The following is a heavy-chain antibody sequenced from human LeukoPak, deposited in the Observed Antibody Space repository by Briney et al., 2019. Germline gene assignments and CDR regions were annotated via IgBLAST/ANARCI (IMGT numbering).Heavy chain of an antibody. CDR1: GGSISNYY. D-gene: IGHD2-15*01. V-gene: IGHV4-4*09. CDR2: IYTSGST. CDR3: ARHGSTISPPRGV. J-gene: IGHJ6*04. Sequence: SETLSLTCTVSGGSISNYYWSWIRQPPGKGLEWIGYIYTSGSTNYNPSLKSRVTISVDTSKNQFSLKLSSVTAADTAVYYCARHGSTISPPRGVWGKGTTVTVSS.